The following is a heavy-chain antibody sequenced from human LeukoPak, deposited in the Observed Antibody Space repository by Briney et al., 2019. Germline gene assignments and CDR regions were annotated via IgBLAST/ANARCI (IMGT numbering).Heavy chain of an antibody. CDR3: GRWNYGMDV. CDR1: GFTFSTFW. Sequence: GGSLRLSCAVTGFTFSTFWMHWVRQVPGKGLVWVSYINGDGTTTTYADSAKGRFTISRDNAKNTVYLQMNSLRGEDSAVYYCGRWNYGMDVWGQGTTVTVSS. V-gene: IGHV3-74*03. CDR2: INGDGTTT. J-gene: IGHJ6*02.